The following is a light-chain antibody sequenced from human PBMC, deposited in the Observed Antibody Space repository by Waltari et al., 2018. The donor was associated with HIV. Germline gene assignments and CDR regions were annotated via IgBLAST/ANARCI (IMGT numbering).Light chain of an antibody. V-gene: IGKV3-11*01. CDR1: QSISTY. CDR2: DAS. Sequence: EFVLTQSPVTLSLSPGERANLSCRASQSISTYLAWYQQKPGQAPRLLIYDASNRATGIPARFSGSGSGTDFTLTISSLESEDFAVYYCQQRSDWPPITFGQGTRLEIK. CDR3: QQRSDWPPIT. J-gene: IGKJ5*01.